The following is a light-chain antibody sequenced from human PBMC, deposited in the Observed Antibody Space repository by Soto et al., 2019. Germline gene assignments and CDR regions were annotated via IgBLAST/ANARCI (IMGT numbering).Light chain of an antibody. CDR2: DTS. CDR3: QQYNNWPPIT. CDR1: QSVSIK. J-gene: IGKJ5*01. Sequence: EIVMTQSPATLSVSPGERATLSCRASQSVSIKLAWYQQKPGQAPRLLIYDTSTRATGIPARFSGSGSGTEFTLTISSLHSEDFAVYYCQQYNNWPPITFRQGTRLEIK. V-gene: IGKV3-15*01.